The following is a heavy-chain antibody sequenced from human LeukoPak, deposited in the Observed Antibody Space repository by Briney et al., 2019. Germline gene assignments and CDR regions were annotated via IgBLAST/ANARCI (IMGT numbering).Heavy chain of an antibody. V-gene: IGHV6-1*01. CDR1: GDFLSSNGAA. CDR3: ARDPSGDQGLDY. CDR2: TFYRSKWFY. D-gene: IGHD3-10*01. Sequence: SQTLSLTCALSGDFLSSNGAAWYWIRQSPSRGLEWLGRTFYRSKWFYEYAVSVECRITVRPDTSKNHYSLELRSVTPEDTAVYYCARDPSGDQGLDYWGQGTLVTVSS. J-gene: IGHJ4*02.